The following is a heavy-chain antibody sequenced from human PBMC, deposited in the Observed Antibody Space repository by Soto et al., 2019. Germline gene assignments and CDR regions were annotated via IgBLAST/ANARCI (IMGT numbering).Heavy chain of an antibody. V-gene: IGHV1-18*01. CDR1: GHPFTNYG. CDR2: ISAYNGNT. D-gene: IGHD2-21*02. Sequence: SLKLSCKSSGHPFTNYGISWVRQAPGQGLEWMGWISAYNGNTKYAQKLQGRVTITRDTSASTAYMELSSLRSEDTAVYYCARSIGVGTLDDYWGQGTLVTVSS. J-gene: IGHJ4*02. CDR3: ARSIGVGTLDDY.